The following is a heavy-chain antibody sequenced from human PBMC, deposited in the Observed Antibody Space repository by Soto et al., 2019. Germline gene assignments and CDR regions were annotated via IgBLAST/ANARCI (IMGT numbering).Heavy chain of an antibody. V-gene: IGHV3-21*01. Sequence: PGGSLRLSCAASGFTFSSYSMNWVRQAPGKGLEWVSSISSSSSYIYYADSVKGRFTISRDNAKNSLYLQMNSLRAEDTAVYYCARDHAVAYYYYGMDVWGQGTTVTVS. CDR3: ARDHAVAYYYYGMDV. CDR2: ISSSSSYI. CDR1: GFTFSSYS. J-gene: IGHJ6*02. D-gene: IGHD6-19*01.